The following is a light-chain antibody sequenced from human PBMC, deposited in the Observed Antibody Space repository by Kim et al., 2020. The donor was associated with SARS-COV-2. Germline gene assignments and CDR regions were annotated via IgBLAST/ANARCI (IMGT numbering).Light chain of an antibody. CDR3: SSYAGVSTVV. CDR1: SNDVGVYNY. V-gene: IGLV2-11*03. Sequence: GQSVTISCTGTSNDVGVYNYVSWFQQHPGKAPKLMIYDVTHRPSGVPDRFSGSKSGNTASLTVSGLQAEDEADYLCSSYAGVSTVVFGGGTQLTVL. J-gene: IGLJ2*01. CDR2: DVT.